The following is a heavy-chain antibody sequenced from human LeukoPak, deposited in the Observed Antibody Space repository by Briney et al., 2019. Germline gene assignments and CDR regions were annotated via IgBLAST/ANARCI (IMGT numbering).Heavy chain of an antibody. V-gene: IGHV4-4*07. D-gene: IGHD3-3*01. CDR3: ARGSNYDFWSAHQDY. CDR1: GGSISSYY. CDR2: IYTSGST. J-gene: IGHJ4*02. Sequence: SSETLSLTCTVSGGSISSYYWSWIRQPAGKGLEWIGRIYTSGSTNYNPSLKSRVTMSVDTSKNQFSLKLSSVTAADTAVYYCARGSNYDFWSAHQDYWGQGTLVTVSS.